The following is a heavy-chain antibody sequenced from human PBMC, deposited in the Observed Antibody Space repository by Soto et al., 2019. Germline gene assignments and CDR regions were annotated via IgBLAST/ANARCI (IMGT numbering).Heavy chain of an antibody. V-gene: IGHV1-18*01. CDR2: ISAYNGNT. J-gene: IGHJ5*02. D-gene: IGHD3-3*01. CDR3: ARDPNYDFWSGYRLQYNWFDP. Sequence: GASVKVSCKASGYTFTSYGISWVRQAPGQGLEWMGWISAYNGNTNYTQKLQGRVTMTTDTSTSTAYMELRSLRSDDTAVYYCARDPNYDFWSGYRLQYNWFDPWGQGTLVTVSS. CDR1: GYTFTSYG.